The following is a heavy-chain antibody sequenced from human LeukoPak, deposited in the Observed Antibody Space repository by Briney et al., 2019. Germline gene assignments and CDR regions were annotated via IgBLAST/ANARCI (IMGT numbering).Heavy chain of an antibody. CDR2: FYHSGIT. CDR1: GYSISSGYF. Sequence: PSETLSLTCTVSGYSISSGYFWGWIRQPPGKGLEWIGSFYHSGITYYNPSLKSRVTISVDTSKNQFSLKLSSVTAADTAVYYCARRYYYGSGIGDWFDPWGQGTLVTVSS. V-gene: IGHV4-38-2*02. D-gene: IGHD3-10*01. J-gene: IGHJ5*02. CDR3: ARRYYYGSGIGDWFDP.